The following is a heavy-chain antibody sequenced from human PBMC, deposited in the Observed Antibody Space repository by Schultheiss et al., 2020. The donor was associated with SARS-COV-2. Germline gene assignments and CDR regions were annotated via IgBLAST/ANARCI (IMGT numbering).Heavy chain of an antibody. V-gene: IGHV4-34*01. CDR2: IYTSGST. CDR3: ARGSQRARDYYGMDV. Sequence: SETLSLTCAVYGGSFSGYYWSWIRQPPGKGLEWIGRIYTSGSTNYNPSLKSRVTISVDTSKNQFSLQLNSVTPEDTAVYYCARGSQRARDYYGMDVWGQGTTVTVSS. CDR1: GGSFSGYY. J-gene: IGHJ6*02. D-gene: IGHD5-24*01.